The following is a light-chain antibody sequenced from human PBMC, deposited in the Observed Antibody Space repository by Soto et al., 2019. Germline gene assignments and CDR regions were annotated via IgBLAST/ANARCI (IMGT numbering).Light chain of an antibody. CDR2: GAS. V-gene: IGKV3-15*01. Sequence: EIVMTQSPATLSVSSGERATLSCRTSQSVNTNLAWYQQKPGQAPRLLIYGASTRATAIPARFSGSGSGTEFTLPISSLQSEDFAVYYCQQYNNWPPWTFGQGTKVEIK. J-gene: IGKJ1*01. CDR1: QSVNTN. CDR3: QQYNNWPPWT.